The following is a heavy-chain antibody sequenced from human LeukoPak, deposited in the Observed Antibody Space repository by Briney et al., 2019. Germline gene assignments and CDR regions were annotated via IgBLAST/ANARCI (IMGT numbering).Heavy chain of an antibody. CDR1: GGTFSSYA. CDR3: ASRHLTPAYCGGDCYSPPTR. V-gene: IGHV1-69*05. D-gene: IGHD2-21*02. J-gene: IGHJ4*02. Sequence: SVKVSCKASGGTFSSYAISWVRQAPGQGLEWMGGIIPNFGTANYAQKFQGRVTITTDESTSTAYMELSSLRSEDTAVYYCASRHLTPAYCGGDCYSPPTRWGQGTLVTVSS. CDR2: IIPNFGTA.